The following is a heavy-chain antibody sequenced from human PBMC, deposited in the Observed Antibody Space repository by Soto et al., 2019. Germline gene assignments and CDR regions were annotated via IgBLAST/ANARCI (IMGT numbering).Heavy chain of an antibody. CDR3: ASTYYYDSSGYYYVGDY. J-gene: IGHJ4*02. CDR1: GGTFSSYA. D-gene: IGHD3-22*01. V-gene: IGHV1-69*06. Sequence: QVQLVQSGAEVKKPGSSVKVSCKASGGTFSSYAISWVRQAPGQGLEWMGGIIPIFGTANYAQKFQGRVTITADKSTSTVYMELSSLRSEDTAVYYCASTYYYDSSGYYYVGDYWGQGTLVTVSS. CDR2: IIPIFGTA.